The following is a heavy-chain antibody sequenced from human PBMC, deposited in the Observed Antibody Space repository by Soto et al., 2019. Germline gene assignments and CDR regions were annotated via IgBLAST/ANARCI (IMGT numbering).Heavy chain of an antibody. CDR1: GGSISTFY. V-gene: IGHV4-59*01. J-gene: IGHJ4*02. Sequence: QVQLQESGPGLVKPSETLSLTCTVSGGSISTFYWSWIRQPPGKGLVWIGYIYYSGSTNYNPSLKSRLTISVDTSENQFSLKLSSVSAADTAVYYCARDGSRYDFWSGPYYFDYWGQGTLVTVSS. CDR2: IYYSGST. D-gene: IGHD3-3*01. CDR3: ARDGSRYDFWSGPYYFDY.